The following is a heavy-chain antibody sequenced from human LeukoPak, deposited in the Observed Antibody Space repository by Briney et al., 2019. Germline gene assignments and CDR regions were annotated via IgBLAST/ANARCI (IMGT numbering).Heavy chain of an antibody. Sequence: SVKVSCKASGGTFSSYAISWVRQAPGQGLEWMGGIIPIFGTANYAQKFQGRVTITADESTSTAYMELSSLRSEDTAVYYCARLRLLAYCSSTSCYGHFDLWGRGTLVTVSS. CDR1: GGTFSSYA. D-gene: IGHD2-2*01. CDR3: ARLRLLAYCSSTSCYGHFDL. J-gene: IGHJ2*01. V-gene: IGHV1-69*13. CDR2: IIPIFGTA.